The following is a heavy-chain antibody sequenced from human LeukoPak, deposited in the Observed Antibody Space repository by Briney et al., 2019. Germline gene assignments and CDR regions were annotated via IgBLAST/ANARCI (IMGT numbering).Heavy chain of an antibody. Sequence: GGSLRLSCASSVFTVSSNYMSWVRQAPGKGLERGSVIYSGGRTYYADAVKGRFTISRDNSKNTLYLQMNSLRAEDTAVYYCARSISGYGATSYYYMDVWGKGTTVIVSS. V-gene: IGHV3-66*02. CDR1: VFTVSSNY. J-gene: IGHJ6*03. D-gene: IGHD3-22*01. CDR3: ARSISGYGATSYYYMDV. CDR2: IYSGGRT.